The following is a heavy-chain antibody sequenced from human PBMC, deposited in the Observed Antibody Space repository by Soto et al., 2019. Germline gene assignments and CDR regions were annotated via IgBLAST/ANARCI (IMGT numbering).Heavy chain of an antibody. V-gene: IGHV4-31*03. CDR1: GGSISSGGYY. D-gene: IGHD2-2*01. J-gene: IGHJ4*02. Sequence: SETLSLTCTVSGGSISSGGYYWSWIRQHPGKGLEWIGYIYYSGSTYYNPSLKSRVTISVDTSKNQFSLKLSSVTAADTAVYYCARGRQVPIAMFDYWGQGTLVTVSS. CDR2: IYYSGST. CDR3: ARGRQVPIAMFDY.